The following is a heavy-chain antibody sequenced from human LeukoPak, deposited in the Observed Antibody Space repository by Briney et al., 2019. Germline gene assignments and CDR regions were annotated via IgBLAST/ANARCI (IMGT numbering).Heavy chain of an antibody. J-gene: IGHJ4*02. CDR2: ITWNTASI. Sequence: GGSLRLSCAASGFTVITNDMTWVRQAPGKGLEWVSGITWNTASIAYADSVKGRFTISRDNAKNSLYLQMNSLRAEDMALYYCAKGRSLKQWLVRSGAEYFDYWGQGTLVTVSS. V-gene: IGHV3-9*03. D-gene: IGHD6-19*01. CDR1: GFTVITND. CDR3: AKGRSLKQWLVRSGAEYFDY.